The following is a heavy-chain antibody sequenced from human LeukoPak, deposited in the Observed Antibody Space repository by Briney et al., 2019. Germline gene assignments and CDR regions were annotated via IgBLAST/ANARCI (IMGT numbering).Heavy chain of an antibody. V-gene: IGHV3-23*01. J-gene: IGHJ3*02. D-gene: IGHD1-26*01. Sequence: GGSLRLSCAASGFTFSSYAMSWVRQAPGRGLEWVSAISGSGGNTYYADSVKGRFTISRDNSKNTLYLQMNSLRAEDTAVYYCAKDHGGSYSPGAFDIWGQGTTVTVSS. CDR3: AKDHGGSYSPGAFDI. CDR2: ISGSGGNT. CDR1: GFTFSSYA.